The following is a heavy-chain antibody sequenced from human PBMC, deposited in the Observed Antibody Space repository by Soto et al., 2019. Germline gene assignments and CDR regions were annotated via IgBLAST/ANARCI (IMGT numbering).Heavy chain of an antibody. CDR3: ARWIQLWSPIGRHYRYGDV. J-gene: IGHJ6*02. Sequence: QVQLQESGPGLVKPSQTLSLTCTVSGGSISSGDYYWSWIRQPPGKGLEWIGYIYYSWSTYYNPSLKRRVTISVDTSKNQFSRKLSSVTAADTAVYYCARWIQLWSPIGRHYRYGDVWGQGTTVTVSS. CDR2: IYYSWST. V-gene: IGHV4-30-4*01. D-gene: IGHD5-18*01. CDR1: GGSISSGDYY.